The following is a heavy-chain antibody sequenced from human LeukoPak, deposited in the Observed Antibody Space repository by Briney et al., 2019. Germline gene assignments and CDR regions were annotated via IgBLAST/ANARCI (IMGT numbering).Heavy chain of an antibody. CDR2: IYYSGST. J-gene: IGHJ5*02. CDR1: GGPIISYY. V-gene: IGHV4-59*08. Sequence: SETLSLTCTVPGGPIISYYWSWIRKSPGKGLEWIGYIYYSGSTKYNPSLKSRVTISVDTSKKQFSLKLSSVTAADTAVYYCARHRCSGGSCYPMNWFDPWGQGTLVTVSS. CDR3: ARHRCSGGSCYPMNWFDP. D-gene: IGHD2-15*01.